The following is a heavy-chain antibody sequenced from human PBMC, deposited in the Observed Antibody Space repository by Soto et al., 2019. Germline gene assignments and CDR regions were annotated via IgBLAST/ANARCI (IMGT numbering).Heavy chain of an antibody. CDR3: ARGVATRGRQLVQYYYYGMDV. D-gene: IGHD6-13*01. CDR2: TYYRSKWYN. Sequence: SQTLSLTCAISGDSVSSNSAAWNWIRQSPSRGLEWLGRTYYRSKWYNDYAVSVKSRITINPDTSKNQFSLQLNSVTPEDTAVYYCARGVATRGRQLVQYYYYGMDVWGKGTTVTFP. J-gene: IGHJ6*04. CDR1: GDSVSSNSAA. V-gene: IGHV6-1*01.